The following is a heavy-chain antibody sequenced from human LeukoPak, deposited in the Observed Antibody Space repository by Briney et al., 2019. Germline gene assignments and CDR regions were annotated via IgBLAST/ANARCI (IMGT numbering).Heavy chain of an antibody. D-gene: IGHD3-16*01. CDR3: ARVGAPYISSTYYFDY. Sequence: GGSLRLSCAASGFTFSSYAMHWVRQAPGKGLEWVAVISYDGSNKYYADSVEGRFTISRDNSKNTLYLQMNSLRAEDTAVYYCARVGAPYISSTYYFDYWGQGTLVTVSS. V-gene: IGHV3-30*04. CDR1: GFTFSSYA. J-gene: IGHJ4*02. CDR2: ISYDGSNK.